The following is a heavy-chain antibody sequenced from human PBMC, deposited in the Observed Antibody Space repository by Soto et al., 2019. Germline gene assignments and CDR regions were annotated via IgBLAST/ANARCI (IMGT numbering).Heavy chain of an antibody. CDR2: IIPIFGTA. CDR3: ARAVAGERYYYYGMDV. Sequence: SVKVSCKASGGTFSSYAISWVRQAPGQGLEWMGGIIPIFGTANYAQKFQGRVTITADESTSTAYMELSSLRSEDTAVYYCARAVAGERYYYYGMDVWGQGTTVTVSS. CDR1: GGTFSSYA. V-gene: IGHV1-69*13. D-gene: IGHD6-19*01. J-gene: IGHJ6*02.